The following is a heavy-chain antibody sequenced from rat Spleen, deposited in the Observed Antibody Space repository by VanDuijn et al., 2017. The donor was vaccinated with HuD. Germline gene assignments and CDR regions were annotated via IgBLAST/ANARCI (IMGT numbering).Heavy chain of an antibody. J-gene: IGHJ2*01. CDR3: ARFVNYGGYSGDY. V-gene: IGHV3-4*01. Sequence: EIQLQESGPGLVKPSQSLSLTCSVTGYTITSAYDWSWIRKFPGNKMEWMGYIRYRGSTDYNPPLKSRISITRDTSKNQFFLQLNSVTTEDTATSYFARFVNYGGYSGDYWGQGVMVTVSS. D-gene: IGHD1-11*01. CDR1: GYTITSAY. CDR2: IRYRGST.